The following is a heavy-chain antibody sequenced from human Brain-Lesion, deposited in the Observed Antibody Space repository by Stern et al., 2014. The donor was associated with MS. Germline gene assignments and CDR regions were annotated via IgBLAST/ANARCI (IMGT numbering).Heavy chain of an antibody. V-gene: IGHV3-7*01. CDR3: ARGVDP. Sequence: EVQLVESGGGLVQPGGSLRLSCAASGFRFSNYWMSWVRQAPAKGPDWGANIKSDVREKLYVDSVKGRFTISRDNAKNSLYLQMNSLRAEDTAVYYCARGVDPWGQGTLVTVSS. J-gene: IGHJ5*02. CDR1: GFRFSNYW. CDR2: IKSDVREK.